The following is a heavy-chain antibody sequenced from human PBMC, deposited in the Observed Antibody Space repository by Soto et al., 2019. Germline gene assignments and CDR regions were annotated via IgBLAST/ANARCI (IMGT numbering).Heavy chain of an antibody. CDR2: IYHSGST. V-gene: IGHV4-4*02. CDR1: GGSISRSNW. CDR3: ARDFWSGYYRIYGMDV. Sequence: SETLSLTCAVSGGSISRSNWWSWVRQPPGKGLEWIGEIYHSGSTNYNPSLKSRVTISVDKSKNQFSLKLSSVTAADTAVYYCARDFWSGYYRIYGMDVWGQGTTVTVSS. D-gene: IGHD3-3*01. J-gene: IGHJ6*02.